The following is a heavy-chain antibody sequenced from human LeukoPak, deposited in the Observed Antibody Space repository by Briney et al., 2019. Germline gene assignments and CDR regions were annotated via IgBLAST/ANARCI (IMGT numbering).Heavy chain of an antibody. Sequence: ASVKVSCKASGGTFSSYAISWVRQAPGQGLEWMGGIIPIFGTANCAQKFQGRVTITADESTSTAYMELSSLRSEDTAVYYCAREPEPYDFWSGYPRPGAFDIWGQGTMVTVSS. D-gene: IGHD3-3*01. J-gene: IGHJ3*02. CDR2: IIPIFGTA. V-gene: IGHV1-69*13. CDR3: AREPEPYDFWSGYPRPGAFDI. CDR1: GGTFSSYA.